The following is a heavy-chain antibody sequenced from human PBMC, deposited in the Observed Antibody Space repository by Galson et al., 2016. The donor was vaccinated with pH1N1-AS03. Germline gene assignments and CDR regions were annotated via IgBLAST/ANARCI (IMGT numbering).Heavy chain of an antibody. CDR1: GGTFRNSA. CDR3: ATIGAVPGLGGYWFDS. J-gene: IGHJ5*01. CDR2: IVPTFTAP. V-gene: IGHV1-69*13. D-gene: IGHD6-19*01. Sequence: SVKVSCKASGGTFRNSAISWVRQAPGQGPEWMGRIVPTFTAPKYAQKFQGRLTITAGDSATTTYMDLSGLKLEDTAIYYCATIGAVPGLGGYWFDSWGQGTHVIVSS.